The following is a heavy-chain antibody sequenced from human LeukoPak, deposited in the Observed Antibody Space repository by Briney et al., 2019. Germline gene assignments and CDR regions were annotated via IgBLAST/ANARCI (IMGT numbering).Heavy chain of an antibody. Sequence: GESLKISCKGSGYSFTSYCISWVRQMPGKGLGWMGRIDSSDSYTNYSPSFQGHVTISADKSISTAYLQWSSLKASDTAMYYCARRHSSSWYWFDPWGQGTLVTVSS. CDR2: IDSSDSYT. V-gene: IGHV5-10-1*01. J-gene: IGHJ5*02. D-gene: IGHD6-13*01. CDR1: GYSFTSYC. CDR3: ARRHSSSWYWFDP.